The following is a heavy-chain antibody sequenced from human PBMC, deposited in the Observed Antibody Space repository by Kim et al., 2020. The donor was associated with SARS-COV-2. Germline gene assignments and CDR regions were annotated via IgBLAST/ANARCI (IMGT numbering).Heavy chain of an antibody. CDR3: VRGGRGHFDY. Sequence: GGSLRLSCAASGFTFSRYDIYWIRQAPGTGLEWVAIVWYDASKEYYADSVMGRFTIFRDNSKNTLYLQMNSLRAEDTAAYYCVRGGRGHFDYWGPGTLV. CDR2: VWYDASKE. V-gene: IGHV3-33*01. J-gene: IGHJ4*02. D-gene: IGHD1-26*01. CDR1: GFTFSRYD.